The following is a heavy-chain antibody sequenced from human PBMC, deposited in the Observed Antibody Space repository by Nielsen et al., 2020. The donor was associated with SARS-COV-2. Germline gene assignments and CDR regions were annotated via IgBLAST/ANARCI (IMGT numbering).Heavy chain of an antibody. V-gene: IGHV3-33*01. D-gene: IGHD1-1*01. J-gene: IGHJ4*02. CDR2: IWYDGSNK. CDR3: AREFCTSDHCPFDS. Sequence: GESLKISCAASGFTFSSYGMHWVRQAPGKGLEWVAVIWYDGSNKYYADSVKGRFTISRDNSKNTLYLQMNSLRAEDTAVYYCAREFCTSDHCPFDSWGQGTLVSVSS. CDR1: GFTFSSYG.